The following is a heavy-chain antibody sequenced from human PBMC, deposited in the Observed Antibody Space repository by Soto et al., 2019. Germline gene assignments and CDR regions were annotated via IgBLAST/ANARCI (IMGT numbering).Heavy chain of an antibody. V-gene: IGHV4-31*03. CDR1: GGSISSGGYY. CDR2: FYYSGRT. CDR3: ARVISYGYFDY. Sequence: QVQLQESGPGLVKPSQTLSLTCTVSGGSISSGGYYWSWIRQHPGKGLEWIGYFYYSGRTYYNPSIKIRVTISVDPSKNQFSLKLSSVTAAESAVYYCARVISYGYFDYWGQGTLVTVSS. D-gene: IGHD1-26*01. J-gene: IGHJ4*02.